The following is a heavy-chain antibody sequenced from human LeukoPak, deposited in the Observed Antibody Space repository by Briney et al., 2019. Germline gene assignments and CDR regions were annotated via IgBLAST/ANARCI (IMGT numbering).Heavy chain of an antibody. V-gene: IGHV3-23*01. CDR2: ISGSGGST. Sequence: RGSLRLSCAASGFTFSSYAMSWVRQAPGKGLEWVSAISGSGGSTYYADSVKGRFSISRDNSKNTLYLQMNSLRAEDTAVYYCANGNRCTSPNCLGYYYFYMDVWGKGTTVTVSS. CDR1: GFTFSSYA. D-gene: IGHD2-8*01. CDR3: ANGNRCTSPNCLGYYYFYMDV. J-gene: IGHJ6*03.